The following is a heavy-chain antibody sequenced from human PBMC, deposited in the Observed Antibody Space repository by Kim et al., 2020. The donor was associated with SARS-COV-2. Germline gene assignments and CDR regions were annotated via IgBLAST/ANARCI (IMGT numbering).Heavy chain of an antibody. Sequence: GGSLRLSCAASGFTFSSYWMHWVRQAPGKGLVWVSRINSDGSSTSYVDSVKGRFTISRDNAKNTLYLQMNSLRAEDTAVYYCAMDVPGGNSDYWGQGTLVTVSS. V-gene: IGHV3-74*01. CDR1: GFTFSSYW. D-gene: IGHD2-21*02. CDR3: AMDVPGGNSDY. CDR2: INSDGSST. J-gene: IGHJ4*02.